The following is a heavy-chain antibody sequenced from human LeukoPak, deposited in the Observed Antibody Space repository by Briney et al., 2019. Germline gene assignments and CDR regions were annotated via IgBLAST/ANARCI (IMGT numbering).Heavy chain of an antibody. Sequence: ASVKVSCKASGYTFTSYGISWVRQAPGQGLEWMGWISAYNGNTNYAQKLQGRVTMTTDTSTSTAYMELRSLRSDDTAVYYCARGPPMIVVVITTLDYWGQGTLVTVSS. CDR3: ARGPPMIVVVITTLDY. CDR2: ISAYNGNT. CDR1: GYTFTSYG. D-gene: IGHD3-22*01. J-gene: IGHJ4*02. V-gene: IGHV1-18*01.